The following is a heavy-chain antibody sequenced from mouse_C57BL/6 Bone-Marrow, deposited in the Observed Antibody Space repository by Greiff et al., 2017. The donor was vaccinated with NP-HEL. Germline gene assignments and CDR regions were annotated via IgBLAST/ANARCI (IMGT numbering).Heavy chain of an antibody. CDR2: IDPETGGT. V-gene: IGHV1-15*01. CDR3: TRLTYDYDDLYAMDY. CDR1: GYTFTDYE. J-gene: IGHJ4*01. D-gene: IGHD2-4*01. Sequence: QVQLQQSGAELVRPGASVTLSCKASGYTFTDYEMHWVKQTPVHGLEWIGAIDPETGGTAYNQKFKGKAILTADKSSSTAYMELRSLTSEDSAVYYCTRLTYDYDDLYAMDYWGQGTSVTVSS.